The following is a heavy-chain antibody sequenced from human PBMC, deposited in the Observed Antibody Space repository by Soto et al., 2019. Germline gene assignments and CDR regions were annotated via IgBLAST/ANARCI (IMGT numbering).Heavy chain of an antibody. J-gene: IGHJ4*02. CDR1: FWSFSIYY. CDR3: ARVITMVRGVILVAFSDY. D-gene: IGHD3-10*01. V-gene: IGHV4-34*01. Sequence: PSKTLTLTYSFYFWSFSIYYLSCIRPPPGQLLQWIGEINHSGITNYNPSLNSPFTISVDTAKNQFSLKLRFVTVADMAVSFCARVITMVRGVILVAFSDYWGQGTLVTVSS. CDR2: INHSGIT.